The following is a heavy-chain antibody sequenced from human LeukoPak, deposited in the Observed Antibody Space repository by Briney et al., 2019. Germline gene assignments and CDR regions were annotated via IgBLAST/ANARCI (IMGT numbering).Heavy chain of an antibody. Sequence: GGSLRLSCAASGFTFTNAWMSWVRQAPGKGLEWVGRIKSKRDDETIDYAAPVKGRFTISRDDLKNVVYLQMNSLEIEDTAVYYCRTIYLGLWGQGTLVTVSS. CDR1: GFTFTNAW. V-gene: IGHV3-15*01. J-gene: IGHJ4*02. CDR3: RTIYLGL. D-gene: IGHD5/OR15-5a*01. CDR2: IKSKRDDETI.